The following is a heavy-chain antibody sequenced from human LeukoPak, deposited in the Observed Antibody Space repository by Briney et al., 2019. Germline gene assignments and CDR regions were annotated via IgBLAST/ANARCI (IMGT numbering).Heavy chain of an antibody. J-gene: IGHJ4*02. D-gene: IGHD6-13*01. CDR3: ARGAAAPLDFDY. CDR2: LYYSGST. V-gene: IGHV4-30-4*02. Sequence: SETLSLTCAVSGGSLSSGDYYWSWLRQPPGKGREWIGYLYYSGSTYYNPSLKSRVTISVDTSKDQFSLKLSSVTAADTAVYYCARGAAAPLDFDYWGQGTLVTVSS. CDR1: GGSLSSGDYY.